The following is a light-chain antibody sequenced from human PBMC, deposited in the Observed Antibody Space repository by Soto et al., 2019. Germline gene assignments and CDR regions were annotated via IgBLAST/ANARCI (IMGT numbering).Light chain of an antibody. CDR2: SNS. V-gene: IGLV1-44*01. CDR3: AAWDESLNSLV. Sequence: QSVLTQPPSASGTPGQRVTISCSGSSSDIGSNTVNWYQQLPGTAPKLLIYSNSQLPSGVPDRFSGSKSGTSAALAISGLQSEDEADDYCAAWDESLNSLVFGGGTKLTVL. CDR1: SSDIGSNT. J-gene: IGLJ2*01.